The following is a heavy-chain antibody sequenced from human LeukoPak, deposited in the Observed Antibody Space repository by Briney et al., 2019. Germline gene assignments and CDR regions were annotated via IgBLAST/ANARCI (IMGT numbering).Heavy chain of an antibody. D-gene: IGHD3-10*01. J-gene: IGHJ4*02. V-gene: IGHV1-2*02. CDR2: INPNSGGT. Sequence: ASVKVSCKAFGYTFNNYGITWVRRAPGQGLEWMGWINPNSGGTNYAQKFQGRVTMTRDTSISTAYMELSRLRSDDTAVYYCARGVYGSGSYYGYWGQGTLVTVSS. CDR3: ARGVYGSGSYYGY. CDR1: GYTFNNYG.